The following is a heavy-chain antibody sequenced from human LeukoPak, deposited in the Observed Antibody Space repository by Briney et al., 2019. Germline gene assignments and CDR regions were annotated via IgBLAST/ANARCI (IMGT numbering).Heavy chain of an antibody. Sequence: PGWSLRLSCAASRFTLSDYFMTWIRPAPGNGLEWVCYIFNSVSNMSYAVSVKGRFTISRGNDKNSLYLPMNSLRDEDTAVSFCVRGAYDSSGSRRDYFQHWGRGTLVTVSS. V-gene: IGHV3-11*04. J-gene: IGHJ1*01. CDR2: IFNSVSNM. D-gene: IGHD3-22*01. CDR3: VRGAYDSSGSRRDYFQH. CDR1: RFTLSDYF.